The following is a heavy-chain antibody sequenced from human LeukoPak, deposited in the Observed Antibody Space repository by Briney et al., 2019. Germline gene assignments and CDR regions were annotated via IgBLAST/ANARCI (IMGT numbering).Heavy chain of an antibody. CDR3: ARDRPARGRYCRSTSCYSEEYFQP. V-gene: IGHV3-21*01. CDR1: GFTFSSYS. Sequence: GGSLRLSCAASGFTFSSYSMNWVRQAPGKGLEWVSSISSSSSYIYYADSVKGRFTISRDNAKNSLYLQMNSLRAEDTAVYYCARDRPARGRYCRSTSCYSEEYFQPWGQGTLVTVSS. D-gene: IGHD2-2*01. CDR2: ISSSSSYI. J-gene: IGHJ1*01.